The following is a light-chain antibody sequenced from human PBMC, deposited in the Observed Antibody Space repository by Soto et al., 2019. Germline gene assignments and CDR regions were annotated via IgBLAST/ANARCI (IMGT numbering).Light chain of an antibody. Sequence: VMTQSPVTLSVSPGERATLSCRASQNVNYNLGWYQQKPGQAPRLLIYGASARATGIPDRFSGSGSGTEFTLTISSLHSEHFAVYYCQQYNHWPRTFGQRT. CDR1: QNVNYN. J-gene: IGKJ1*01. V-gene: IGKV3-15*01. CDR2: GAS. CDR3: QQYNHWPRT.